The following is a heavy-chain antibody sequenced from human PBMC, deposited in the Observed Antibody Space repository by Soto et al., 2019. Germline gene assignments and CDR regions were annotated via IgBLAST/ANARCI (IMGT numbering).Heavy chain of an antibody. D-gene: IGHD3-10*01. V-gene: IGHV3-66*01. CDR1: GFTVTSNY. J-gene: IGHJ6*02. CDR2: IYSGGAI. CDR3: ARDFGSDATGYYGMDV. Sequence: EVQVVESGGGLVQPGGSLRLSCAASGFTVTSNYMSWVRQTPGKGLEWVSLIYSGGAIVYADSVMGRLTVSRDNSRNTMFLQMNSLRAGDTGVYFCARDFGSDATGYYGMDVWGQGTTVTVSS.